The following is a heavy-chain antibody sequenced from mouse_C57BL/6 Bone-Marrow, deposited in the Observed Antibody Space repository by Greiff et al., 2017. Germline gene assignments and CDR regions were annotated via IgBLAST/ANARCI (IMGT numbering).Heavy chain of an antibody. Sequence: VESGGDLVKPGGSLKLSCAASGFTFSSYGMSWVRQTPDKRLEWVATISSGGSYTYYPDSVKGRFTISRDNAKNTLYLRMSSLKSEDTAMDYCARHSNSWFAYWGQGTLVTVSA. J-gene: IGHJ3*01. D-gene: IGHD2-5*01. CDR2: ISSGGSYT. V-gene: IGHV5-6*01. CDR3: ARHSNSWFAY. CDR1: GFTFSSYG.